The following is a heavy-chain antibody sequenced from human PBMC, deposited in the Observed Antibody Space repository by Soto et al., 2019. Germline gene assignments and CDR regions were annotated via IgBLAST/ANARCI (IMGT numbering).Heavy chain of an antibody. J-gene: IGHJ4*02. V-gene: IGHV4-39*01. D-gene: IGHD2-2*01. CDR3: ANNLPSTGRFDY. CDR1: VASITNTTYF. CDR2: IYCSGRT. Sequence: ASETLSLTSTLSVASITNTTYFWAWIRQPPGKGMEWVGSIYCSGRTYYNPSIRSRVTISVDRSKNQFSLTMSSVTAADTAVYYCANNLPSTGRFDYWGQGTSVPVSS.